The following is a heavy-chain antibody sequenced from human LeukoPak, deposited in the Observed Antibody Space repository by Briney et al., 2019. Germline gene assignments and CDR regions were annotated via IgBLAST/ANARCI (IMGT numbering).Heavy chain of an antibody. Sequence: GGSLRLSCAASGFTFSTSWMHWVRQAPGKGLEWVARIDSDDSRTIYADSVKGRFTISRDKSKNTLYLQMNSLRAEDTAVYFCARDSASGWYHDYWGQGTLVTVSS. CDR1: GFTFSTSW. CDR2: IDSDDSRT. D-gene: IGHD6-19*01. V-gene: IGHV3-74*01. CDR3: ARDSASGWYHDY. J-gene: IGHJ4*02.